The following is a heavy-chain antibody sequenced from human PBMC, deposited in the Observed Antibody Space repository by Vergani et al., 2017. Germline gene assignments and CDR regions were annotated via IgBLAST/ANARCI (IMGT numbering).Heavy chain of an antibody. J-gene: IGHJ3*02. V-gene: IGHV3-30*18. D-gene: IGHD3-3*01. CDR3: AKVSYDFWSGQGAFDI. CDR1: GFTFSSYG. CDR2: ISYDGSNK. Sequence: QVQLVESGGGVVQPGRSLRLSCAASGFTFSSYGMHWVRQAPGKGLEWVAVISYDGSNKYYADSVKGRFTISRDNSKNTLYLQMNSLRAEDTAVYYCAKVSYDFWSGQGAFDIWGQGTMVTVSS.